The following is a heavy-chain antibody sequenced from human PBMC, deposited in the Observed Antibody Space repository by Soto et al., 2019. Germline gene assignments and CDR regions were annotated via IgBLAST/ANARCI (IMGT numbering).Heavy chain of an antibody. CDR2: ISHDGSKI. CDR1: GLTFTTYA. CDR3: VRGGPPPLIRIVGAR. D-gene: IGHD1-26*01. Sequence: QGQLVESGGGVVQPGRSLRLSCAASGLTFTTYAMHWVRQAPGKGLEWVTVISHDGSKIYYADSVKGRFTISRDNSTNTMYLQMNSLRIEDTAVYYCVRGGPPPLIRIVGARWGQGTLVTVSS. V-gene: IGHV3-30*04. J-gene: IGHJ1*01.